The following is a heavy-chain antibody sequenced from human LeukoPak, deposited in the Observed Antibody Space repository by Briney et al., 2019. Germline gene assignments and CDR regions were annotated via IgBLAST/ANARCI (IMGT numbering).Heavy chain of an antibody. V-gene: IGHV3-30*02. CDR2: IRFDGSNE. J-gene: IGHJ4*02. CDR3: AKTYDFWSGYPGGY. CDR1: GFTLSSYG. Sequence: PGGSLRLSCAASGFTLSSYGVHWVRQAPGKGLEWVAFIRFDGSNENYADSVKGRFTISRDTSKNTLYLQMNSLRAEDTAAYYCAKTYDFWSGYPGGYWGQGTLVTVSS. D-gene: IGHD3-3*01.